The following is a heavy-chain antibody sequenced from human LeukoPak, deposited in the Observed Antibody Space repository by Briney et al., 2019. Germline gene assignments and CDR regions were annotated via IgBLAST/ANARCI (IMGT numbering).Heavy chain of an antibody. CDR3: AKDGWWEYCSGGSCYPDY. D-gene: IGHD2-15*01. CDR1: GFTFSSYA. J-gene: IGHJ4*02. CDR2: IPYDGSNK. V-gene: IGHV3-30*04. Sequence: GGSLRLSCAASGFTFSSYAMHWVRQAPGKVLEWVAVIPYDGSNKYYADSVKGRFTISRDNSKNTLYLQMNSLRAEDTAVYYCAKDGWWEYCSGGSCYPDYWGQGTLVTVSS.